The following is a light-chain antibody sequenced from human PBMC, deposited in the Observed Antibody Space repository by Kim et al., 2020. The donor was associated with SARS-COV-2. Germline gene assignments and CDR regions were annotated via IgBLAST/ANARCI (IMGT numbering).Light chain of an antibody. CDR2: DVS. Sequence: QSALTQPASVSGSPGQSITISCTGTSSDVGGYNYVSWYQQHPGKAPKLMIYDVSKRPSGVSNRFSGSKSGNTASLTISGLQAEDEADYYCSSYTSSSTFHYDFRTRTKVTVL. V-gene: IGLV2-14*01. J-gene: IGLJ1*01. CDR1: SSDVGGYNY. CDR3: SSYTSSSTFHYD.